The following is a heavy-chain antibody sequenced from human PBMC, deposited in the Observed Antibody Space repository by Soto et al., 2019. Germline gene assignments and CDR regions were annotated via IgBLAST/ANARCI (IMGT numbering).Heavy chain of an antibody. J-gene: IGHJ3*02. D-gene: IGHD1-26*01. Sequence: SQTLSLTCAVSGDSVSSNSAAWNWIRQSPSRGLEWLGRTYYRSKWYNDYAVSVKSRITINPDTSKNQFSLQLNSVTPEDTAANYCARVSFLWERHNAFDIWGQGTIVTVSS. CDR2: TYYRSKWYN. V-gene: IGHV6-1*01. CDR1: GDSVSSNSAA. CDR3: ARVSFLWERHNAFDI.